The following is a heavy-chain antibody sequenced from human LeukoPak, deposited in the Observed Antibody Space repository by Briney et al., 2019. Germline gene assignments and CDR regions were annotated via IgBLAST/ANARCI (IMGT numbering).Heavy chain of an antibody. CDR2: IYYSGST. CDR3: ATLELRLAAFDI. CDR1: GGSISSYY. D-gene: IGHD1-7*01. Sequence: PSETLSLTCTVSGGSISSYYWSWIRQPPGKGLEWIGYIYYSGSTNYNPSLKSRVTISVDTSKNQFSLKLSSVTAADTAVYYCATLELRLAAFDIWGQRTMVTVSP. V-gene: IGHV4-59*08. J-gene: IGHJ3*02.